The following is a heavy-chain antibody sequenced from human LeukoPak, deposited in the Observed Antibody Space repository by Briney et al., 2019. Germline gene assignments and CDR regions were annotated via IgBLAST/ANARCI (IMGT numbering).Heavy chain of an antibody. J-gene: IGHJ4*02. Sequence: AGSLTLSCQASGLTFSSYPMHWVRQAPGKGLECVAVISYVVTHKSYGESVRGRFTISRDHSRKTLLLQTDSHIAEDTGVNYCVREAREKGGIDYWGQGALVTVS. V-gene: IGHV3-30-3*01. CDR1: GLTFSSYP. CDR3: VREAREKGGIDY. D-gene: IGHD1-26*01. CDR2: ISYVVTHK.